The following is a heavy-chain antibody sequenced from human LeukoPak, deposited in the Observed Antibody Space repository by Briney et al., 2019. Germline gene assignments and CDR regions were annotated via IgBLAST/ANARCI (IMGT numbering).Heavy chain of an antibody. CDR1: GGSISSYY. V-gene: IGHV4-34*01. Sequence: SETLSLTCTVSGGSISSYYWSWIRQPPGKGLEWIGEIYHSGSTNYNPSLKSRVTISVDKSKNQFSLKLSSVTAADTAVYYCARAIYSSGWYVFDYWGQGTLVTVSS. J-gene: IGHJ4*02. D-gene: IGHD6-19*01. CDR2: IYHSGST. CDR3: ARAIYSSGWYVFDY.